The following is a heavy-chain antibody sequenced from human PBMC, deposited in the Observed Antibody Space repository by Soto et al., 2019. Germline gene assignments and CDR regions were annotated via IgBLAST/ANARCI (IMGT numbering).Heavy chain of an antibody. J-gene: IGHJ1*01. Sequence: QVQLVESGGGVVQPGTSLRLSCTASGFTFSTYVMHWVRQAPGEGLEWVAGISVDGANTHYSDSVKGRFTISRDNAKNTVYLQMDSLTAEETIVYYCAGEDESSCRAGTFQPWGQGTLVTVSS. CDR2: ISVDGANT. CDR1: GFTFSTYV. V-gene: IGHV3-30*14. D-gene: IGHD3-22*01. CDR3: AGEDESSCRAGTFQP.